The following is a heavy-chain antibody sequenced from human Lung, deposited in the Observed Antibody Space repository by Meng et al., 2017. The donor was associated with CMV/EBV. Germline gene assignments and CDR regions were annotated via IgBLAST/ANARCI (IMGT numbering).Heavy chain of an antibody. Sequence: AVSGHSLSSGDYAWSWIRRPPGKGLAWIGYIFRTATTYYNPSLKSRVTLSVDRSNNQFYLKLTAVTAADTAIYYCARFEGPGEGVDYWGQGTLVTVSS. CDR2: IFRTATT. CDR1: GHSLSSGDYA. CDR3: ARFEGPGEGVDY. J-gene: IGHJ4*02. V-gene: IGHV4-30-2*01. D-gene: IGHD2-21*01.